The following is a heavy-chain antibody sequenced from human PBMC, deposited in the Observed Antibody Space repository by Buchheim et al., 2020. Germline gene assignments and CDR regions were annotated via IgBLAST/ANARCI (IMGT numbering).Heavy chain of an antibody. V-gene: IGHV3-30*18. CDR2: ISYDGSNK. CDR3: AKDLSGSYGFDY. J-gene: IGHJ4*02. D-gene: IGHD1-26*01. CDR1: GFTFSSYG. Sequence: QVQLVESGGGVVQPGRSLRLSCAASGFTFSSYGMHWVRQAPGKGLEWVAVISYDGSNKYYADSVKGRFTISRDNPKNTLYLQMNSLRAEDTAVYYCAKDLSGSYGFDYWGQGTL.